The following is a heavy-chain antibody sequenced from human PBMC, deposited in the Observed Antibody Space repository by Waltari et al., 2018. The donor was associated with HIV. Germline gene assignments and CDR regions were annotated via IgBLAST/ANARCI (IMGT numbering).Heavy chain of an antibody. V-gene: IGHV4-61*02. CDR1: GGSISSGSYY. CDR3: ARDPPRDYYDSSGYS. J-gene: IGHJ4*02. CDR2: IYTSGST. Sequence: QVQLQESGPGLVKPSQTLSLTCTVSGGSISSGSYYWSWIRQPAGKGLEWIGRIYTSGSTNYNPSRKSRVTISVDTSKNQFSLKLSSVTAADTAVYYCARDPPRDYYDSSGYSWGQGTLVTVSS. D-gene: IGHD3-22*01.